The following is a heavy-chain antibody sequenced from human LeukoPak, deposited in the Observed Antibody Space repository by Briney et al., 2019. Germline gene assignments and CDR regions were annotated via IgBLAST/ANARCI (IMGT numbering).Heavy chain of an antibody. Sequence: GGSLRLSCVASGFIFSDYAMHWVRQAPGKGLEWLAVISSHGNNQYYSESMKGRSAISRDNSKNTLSLQVNSLRPVDMAVYYCAKGGSMTIRRPPGHWGQGTLVTVSS. CDR3: AKGGSMTIRRPPGH. J-gene: IGHJ4*02. V-gene: IGHV3-30*18. CDR1: GFIFSDYA. D-gene: IGHD3-22*01. CDR2: ISSHGNNQ.